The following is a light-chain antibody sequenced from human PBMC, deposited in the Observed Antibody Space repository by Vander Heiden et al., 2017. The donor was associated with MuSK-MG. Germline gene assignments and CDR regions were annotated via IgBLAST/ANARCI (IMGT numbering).Light chain of an antibody. J-gene: IGLJ2*01. CDR3: QVWDRSSDHVV. V-gene: IGLV3-21*04. CDR1: NIGSKS. CDR2: YDS. Sequence: SSVLTPPPSVSVAPGKTARITCGGNNIGSKSVHWYQQKPGQAPVLVIYYDSDRPSGIPERFSGSNSGNTATLTISRVEAGDEADYYCQVWDRSSDHVVFGGGTKLTV.